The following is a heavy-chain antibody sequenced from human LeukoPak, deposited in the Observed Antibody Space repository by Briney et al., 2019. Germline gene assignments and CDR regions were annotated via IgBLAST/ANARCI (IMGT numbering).Heavy chain of an antibody. J-gene: IGHJ6*03. V-gene: IGHV3-23*01. CDR1: GFTFSSYG. CDR3: SRWVAYCGGDCYSYYYCYMDV. CDR2: ISGSGGST. D-gene: IGHD2-21*02. Sequence: GGSLRLSCAASGFTFSSYGMSWVRQAPGKGLEWVSAISGSGGSTYYADSVKGRFTISRDNAKNSLYLQMNSLRAEDTAVYYCSRWVAYCGGDCYSYYYCYMDVWGKGTTVTISS.